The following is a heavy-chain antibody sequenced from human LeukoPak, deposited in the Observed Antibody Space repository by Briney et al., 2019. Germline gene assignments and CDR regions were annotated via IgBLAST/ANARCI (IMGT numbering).Heavy chain of an antibody. J-gene: IGHJ4*02. Sequence: PGGSLRLSCAASGFTFSSYWMHWVRQAPGEGLVWVSRINSDGSSTSYADSVKGRFTISRDNAKNTLYLQMNSLRAEDTAVYYCAREPAVHDYFDYWGQGTLVTVSS. CDR2: INSDGSST. D-gene: IGHD3-10*02. CDR3: AREPAVHDYFDY. CDR1: GFTFSSYW. V-gene: IGHV3-74*01.